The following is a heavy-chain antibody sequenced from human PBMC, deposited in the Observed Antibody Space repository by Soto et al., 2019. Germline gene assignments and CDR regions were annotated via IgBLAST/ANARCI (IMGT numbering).Heavy chain of an antibody. CDR2: IDWEDEK. V-gene: IGHV2-70*04. CDR3: ARAFYGMDV. Sequence: SGPTLVNPTETLTLTCTFSGFSLSATGTRVAWIRQPPGNALEWLARIDWEDEKLYSTSLKTRLTISKDTSKNQVVLTMTNMDPADTATYYCARAFYGMDVWGQGTTVTVSS. J-gene: IGHJ6*02. CDR1: GFSLSATGTR.